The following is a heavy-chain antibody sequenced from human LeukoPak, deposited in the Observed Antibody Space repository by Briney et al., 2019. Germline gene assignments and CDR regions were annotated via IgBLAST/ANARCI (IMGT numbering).Heavy chain of an antibody. CDR3: ARFYYMDV. CDR2: INHSGST. J-gene: IGHJ6*03. CDR1: GGSFNGYY. V-gene: IGHV4-34*01. Sequence: PSETLSLTCAVYGGSFNGYYWSWIRQPPGKGLEWIGEINHSGSTNYNPSLKSRVTISVDTSKNQFSLKLSSVTAADTAVYYCARFYYMDVWGKGTTVTVSS.